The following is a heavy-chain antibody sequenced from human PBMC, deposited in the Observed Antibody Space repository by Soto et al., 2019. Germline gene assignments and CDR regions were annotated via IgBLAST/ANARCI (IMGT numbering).Heavy chain of an antibody. V-gene: IGHV2-5*01. CDR1: GFSLSTVGMG. J-gene: IGHJ4*02. Sequence: GPTLVKPTQTLTLTCAYSGFSLSTVGMGVGWIRQPRGKAPEWLALIYWNDDKRYSPSLKNRLTIAKDTSKNLVVLTMTNVDPVDTATYYCVNSRDSSPSDYWGRGTLVTVSS. CDR3: VNSRDSSPSDY. CDR2: IYWNDDK. D-gene: IGHD2-21*02.